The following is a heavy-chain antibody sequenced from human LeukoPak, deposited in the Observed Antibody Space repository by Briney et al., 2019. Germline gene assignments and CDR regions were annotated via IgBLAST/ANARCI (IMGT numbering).Heavy chain of an antibody. CDR1: GGSFSGYY. Sequence: SETLSLTCAVYGGSFSGYYWSWIRQPPGKGLEWIGEINHSGSTNYNPSLKSRVTISVDTSKNQFSLKLSSVTAADTAMYYCARIKLVRPYYYYYMDVWGKGTTVTVSS. V-gene: IGHV4-34*01. D-gene: IGHD6-13*01. CDR3: ARIKLVRPYYYYYMDV. CDR2: INHSGST. J-gene: IGHJ6*03.